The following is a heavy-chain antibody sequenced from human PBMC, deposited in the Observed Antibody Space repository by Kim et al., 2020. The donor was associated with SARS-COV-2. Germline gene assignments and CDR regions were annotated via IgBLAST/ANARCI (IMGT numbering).Heavy chain of an antibody. CDR2: ISYDGSNK. J-gene: IGHJ5*02. CDR1: GFTFSSYA. CDR3: ARARAGDKGGELVDP. V-gene: IGHV3-30-3*01. Sequence: GGSLRISCAASGFTFSSYAMHWVRQAPGKGLEWVAVISYDGSNKYYADSVKGRFTISRDNSKNTLYLQMNSLRAEDTAVYYCARARAGDKGGELVDPWGQGTLVTVSS. D-gene: IGHD1-1*01.